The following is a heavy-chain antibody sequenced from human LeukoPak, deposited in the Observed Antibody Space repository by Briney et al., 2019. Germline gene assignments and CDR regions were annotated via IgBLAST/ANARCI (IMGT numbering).Heavy chain of an antibody. D-gene: IGHD6-6*01. CDR3: ARAVSGSSLYYFDY. J-gene: IGHJ4*02. CDR2: INWNGGST. CDR1: GFTFDDYG. V-gene: IGHV3-20*04. Sequence: PGGSLRLSCAASGFTFDDYGMSWVRQAPGKGLEWVSGINWNGGSTGYADSVKGRFTISRDNAKNSLYLQMNSLRAEDTALYYCARAVSGSSLYYFDYWGQGTLVTVSS.